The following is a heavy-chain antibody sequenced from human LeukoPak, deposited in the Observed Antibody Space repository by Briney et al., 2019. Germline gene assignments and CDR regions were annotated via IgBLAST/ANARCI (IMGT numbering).Heavy chain of an antibody. CDR1: GYTFTGYY. Sequence: ASVKVSCKASGYTFTGYYMHWVRQAPGQGLEWMGWINPNSGGTNYAQKFQGRVTMTRDTSISTAYMELSRLRSDDTAVYYCAGAMTTVFRGDYWGQGTLVTVSS. J-gene: IGHJ4*02. D-gene: IGHD4-11*01. CDR2: INPNSGGT. V-gene: IGHV1-2*02. CDR3: AGAMTTVFRGDY.